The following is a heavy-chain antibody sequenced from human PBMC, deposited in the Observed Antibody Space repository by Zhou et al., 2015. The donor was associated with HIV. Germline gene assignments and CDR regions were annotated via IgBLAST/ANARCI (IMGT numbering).Heavy chain of an antibody. J-gene: IGHJ2*01. CDR1: GFTVSGNY. V-gene: IGHV3-66*03. Sequence: EVQLVESGGGLIQPGGSLRLSCAASGFTVSGNYMSWVRQTPGKGLEWVAVISYDGGDTYYADSVRGRFTISRDNANNTLYLQMNSLRVDDTAVYYCVRDRTQTFRGWYFDLWGRGTLVTVHS. CDR3: VRDRTQTFRGWYFDL. D-gene: IGHD3-16*01. CDR2: ISYDGGDT.